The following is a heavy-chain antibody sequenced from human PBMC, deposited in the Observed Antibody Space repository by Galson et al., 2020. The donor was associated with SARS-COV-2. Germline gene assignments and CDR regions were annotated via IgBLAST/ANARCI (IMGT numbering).Heavy chain of an antibody. J-gene: IGHJ4*02. V-gene: IGHV4-39*01. CDR1: GGSIRSSSSY. CDR3: ARHPGTFLGSYIDY. Sequence: SETLSLTCTVSGGSIRSSSSYWGWIRQPPGKGLEWIGSMSFSGSSYYNPSLKSRVTISVDTSRNQFSLTVTFIGAADTAVYYCARHPGTFLGSYIDYWGQGIPVTVSS. CDR2: MSFSGSS. D-gene: IGHD3-3*02.